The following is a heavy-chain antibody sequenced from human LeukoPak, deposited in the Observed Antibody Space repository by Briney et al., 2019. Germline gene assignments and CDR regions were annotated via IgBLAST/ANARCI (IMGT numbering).Heavy chain of an antibody. CDR1: GGSFSGYY. V-gene: IGHV4-34*01. J-gene: IGHJ4*02. D-gene: IGHD1-26*01. CDR2: INHSGST. CDR3: ARSEPIVGATTY. Sequence: PSETPSLTCAVYGGSFSGYYWSWIRQPPGKGLEWIGEINHSGSTNYNPSLKSRVTISVDTSKNQFSLKLSSVTAADTAVYYCARSEPIVGATTYWGQGTLVTVSS.